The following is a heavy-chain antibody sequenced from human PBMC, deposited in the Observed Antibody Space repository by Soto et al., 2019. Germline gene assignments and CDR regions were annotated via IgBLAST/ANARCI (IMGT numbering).Heavy chain of an antibody. J-gene: IGHJ5*02. CDR3: ARDKDASGDYPNWFDP. D-gene: IGHD4-17*01. V-gene: IGHV4-30-4*01. Sequence: TLSLTCTVSGGSISSGDYYWSWIRQPPGKGLEWIGYIYYSGSTYYNPSLKSRVTISVDTSKNQFSLKLSSVTAADTAVYYCARDKDASGDYPNWFDPWGQGTLVTVSS. CDR2: IYYSGST. CDR1: GGSISSGDYY.